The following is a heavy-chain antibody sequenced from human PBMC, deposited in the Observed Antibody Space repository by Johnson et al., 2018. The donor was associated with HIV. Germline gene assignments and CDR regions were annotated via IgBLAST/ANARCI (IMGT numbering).Heavy chain of an antibody. CDR1: GFTFSSYG. D-gene: IGHD6-19*01. CDR3: VQGVPNPAGAFDV. Sequence: QVQLVESGGGVVQPGRSLRLSCAASGFTFSSYGMHWVRQAPGKGLEWVAVISYDGSSKYYVDSVKGRFTISRDNSKNTLSLQMNSLRAEDTAVYYCVQGVPNPAGAFDVWGQGTGVTVSS. V-gene: IGHV3-30*03. CDR2: ISYDGSSK. J-gene: IGHJ3*01.